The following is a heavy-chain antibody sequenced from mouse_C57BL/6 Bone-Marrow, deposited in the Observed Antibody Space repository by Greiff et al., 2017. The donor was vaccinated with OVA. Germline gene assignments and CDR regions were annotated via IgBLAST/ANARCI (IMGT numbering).Heavy chain of an antibody. CDR3: ARDDYDEGDY. CDR1: GYPFTSYW. CDR2: IYPSDGET. Sequence: QVQLQQSGAELVRPGSSVKLSCKASGYPFTSYWMDWVKQRPGQGLEWIGNIYPSDGETHYNPKFKDKATLTVDKSSSTAYMQLSSLTSEDSAVYYCARDDYDEGDYWGQGTSVTVSS. D-gene: IGHD2-4*01. V-gene: IGHV1-61*01. J-gene: IGHJ4*01.